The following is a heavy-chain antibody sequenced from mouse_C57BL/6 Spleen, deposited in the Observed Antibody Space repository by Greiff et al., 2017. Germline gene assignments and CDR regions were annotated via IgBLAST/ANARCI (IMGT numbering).Heavy chain of an antibody. CDR1: GFNIKDDY. V-gene: IGHV14-4*01. J-gene: IGHJ3*01. D-gene: IGHD1-1*01. Sequence: VQLQQSGAELVRPGASVKLSCTASGFNIKDDYMHWVKQRPEQGLEWIGWIDPENGDTEYASKFQGKATITADTSSNTAYLQLSSLTSEDTAVYYCTTAGYYGRRLFAYWGQGTLVTVSA. CDR3: TTAGYYGRRLFAY. CDR2: IDPENGDT.